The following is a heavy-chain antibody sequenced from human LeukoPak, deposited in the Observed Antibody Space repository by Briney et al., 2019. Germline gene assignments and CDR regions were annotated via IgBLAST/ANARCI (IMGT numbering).Heavy chain of an antibody. CDR3: ARRSYSGSYWPYYFDY. Sequence: PSETLSITCAVSGGSISSSNWWRWVRQPPGKGLEWIGEIYHSGSTNYNPSLKSRVTISVDKSKNQFSLKLSSVTAADTAVYYCARRSYSGSYWPYYFDYWGQGTLVTVSS. V-gene: IGHV4-4*02. J-gene: IGHJ4*02. D-gene: IGHD1-26*01. CDR2: IYHSGST. CDR1: GGSISSSNW.